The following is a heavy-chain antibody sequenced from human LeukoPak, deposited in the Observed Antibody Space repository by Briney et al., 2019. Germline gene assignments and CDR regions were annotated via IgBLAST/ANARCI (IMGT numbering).Heavy chain of an antibody. CDR3: ARGGNRFGGFYFDY. Sequence: PSETLSLTCTVSADSLSSGGHYWAWIRQLPGKGLESIGFIHHSGSTRHNPSLKDRVAISVDASRKQFALRLSSVTAADTAIYYCARGGNRFGGFYFDYWGQGIQVIVSS. CDR2: IHHSGST. J-gene: IGHJ4*02. CDR1: ADSLSSGGHY. D-gene: IGHD3-10*01. V-gene: IGHV4-31*03.